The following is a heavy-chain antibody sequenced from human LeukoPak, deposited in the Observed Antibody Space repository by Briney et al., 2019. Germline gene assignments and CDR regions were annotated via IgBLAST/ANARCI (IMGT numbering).Heavy chain of an antibody. CDR1: GFTFSSYS. J-gene: IGHJ4*02. CDR2: ISSSSSTI. V-gene: IGHV3-48*02. Sequence: QPGGSLRLSCAASGFTFSSYSMNWVRQAPGKGLEWVSYISSSSSTIYYADSVKGRLTISRDNAKNSLHLQMSSLRDEDTAVYYCAREGGMYYYDSSGYYAFDYWGQGTLVTVSS. CDR3: AREGGMYYYDSSGYYAFDY. D-gene: IGHD3-22*01.